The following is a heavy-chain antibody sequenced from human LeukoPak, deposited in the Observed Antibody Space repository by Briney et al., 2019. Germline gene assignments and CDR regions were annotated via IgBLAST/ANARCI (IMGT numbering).Heavy chain of an antibody. CDR3: ARGYYTAIDY. V-gene: IGHV4-39*07. Sequence: SETLSLTCTVSGGSISSSSYYWGWIRQPPGKGLEWIGSIYYSGSTYYNPSLKSRVTISVDTSKNQFSLKLSSVTAADTAVYYCARGYYTAIDYWGQGTLVTVSS. CDR1: GGSISSSSYY. J-gene: IGHJ4*02. CDR2: IYYSGST. D-gene: IGHD2-2*02.